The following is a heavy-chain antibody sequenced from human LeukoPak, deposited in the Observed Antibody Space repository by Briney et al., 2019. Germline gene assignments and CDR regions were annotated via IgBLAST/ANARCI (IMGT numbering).Heavy chain of an antibody. CDR3: AAWLGESYAPYYYYGMDV. CDR1: CGSILRYY. D-gene: IGHD3-10*01. V-gene: IGHV4-59*01. J-gene: IGHJ6*04. CDR2: IHYSGSS. Sequence: PSETLSVTCTVSCGSILRYYWSWIRQPPGKELDWIGYIHYSGSSNYNPSLNSRVTISVDASKNQFSLKLSSVTAADTAVYYCAAWLGESYAPYYYYGMDVWGKGTTVTVSS.